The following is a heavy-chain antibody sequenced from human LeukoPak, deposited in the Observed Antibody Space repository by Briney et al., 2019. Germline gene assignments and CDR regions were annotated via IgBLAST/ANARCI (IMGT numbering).Heavy chain of an antibody. D-gene: IGHD1-1*01. CDR3: AREGQLERRGAFDI. V-gene: IGHV3-64*02. J-gene: IGHJ3*02. CDR1: GFTFSSYA. CDR2: ISSNGGST. Sequence: GGSLRLSCAASGFTFSSYAMHWVRQAPGKGLEYVSAISSNGGSTYYADSVKGRFTISRDNSKNTLYLQMGSLRAEGMAVYYCAREGQLERRGAFDIWGQGTMVTVSS.